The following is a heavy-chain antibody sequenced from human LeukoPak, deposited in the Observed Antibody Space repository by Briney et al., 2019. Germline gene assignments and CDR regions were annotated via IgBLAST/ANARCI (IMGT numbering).Heavy chain of an antibody. V-gene: IGHV3-48*01. CDR1: GFTFSSYA. Sequence: GGSLRLSCAVSGFTFSSYAMNWVRQAPGKGLEWVSYISSSSRTIHYADSVKGRFTISRDNAKNSLYLQMNSLRAEDTAVYYCAKDLRYSGSPRAFDFWGQGTMVTVSS. J-gene: IGHJ3*01. D-gene: IGHD1-26*01. CDR2: ISSSSRTI. CDR3: AKDLRYSGSPRAFDF.